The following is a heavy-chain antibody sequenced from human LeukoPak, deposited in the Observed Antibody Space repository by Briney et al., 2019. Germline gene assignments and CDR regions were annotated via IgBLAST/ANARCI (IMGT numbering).Heavy chain of an antibody. V-gene: IGHV4-61*02. D-gene: IGHD5-24*01. CDR3: ARGRRDPL. CDR1: GGSISSGSYY. Sequence: SETLSLTCTVSGGSISSGSYYWSWIRQPAGKGLEWIGRIYTSGSTNYNPSLKSRVTMSVDMSNNQLSLKLSSVTAADTAVFYCARGRRDPLWGRGALVTVSS. CDR2: IYTSGST. J-gene: IGHJ2*01.